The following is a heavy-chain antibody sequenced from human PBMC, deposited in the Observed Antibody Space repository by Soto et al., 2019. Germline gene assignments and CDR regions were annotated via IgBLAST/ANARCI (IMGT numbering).Heavy chain of an antibody. V-gene: IGHV3-30*18. CDR1: GFTFDTYV. D-gene: IGHD2-2*01. CDR2: ISYDGSNR. J-gene: IGHJ4*02. CDR3: AKDHIVAAAPDY. Sequence: GGSLRLSCAASGFTFDTYVMHWVRQAPGKGLEWVAVISYDGSNRYYTDSVKGRFTISRDNSKNTLYLQMNSLRSEDTAVYYCAKDHIVAAAPDYWGQGTLVTVSS.